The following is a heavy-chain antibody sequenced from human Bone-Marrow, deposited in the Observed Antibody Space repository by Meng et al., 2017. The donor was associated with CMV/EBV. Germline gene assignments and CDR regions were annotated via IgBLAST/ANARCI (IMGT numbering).Heavy chain of an antibody. Sequence: GGSLRLSCAASGFTFSSYGMHWVRQAPGKGLEWVAVISYDDINKFYVDSVKGRFTISRDNSKNTLYLQMNSLRLEDTAVYYCARDAFGDNFYNWFDPWGQGTLVTVSS. J-gene: IGHJ5*02. CDR3: ARDAFGDNFYNWFDP. V-gene: IGHV3-30*03. CDR1: GFTFSSYG. CDR2: ISYDDINK. D-gene: IGHD4-17*01.